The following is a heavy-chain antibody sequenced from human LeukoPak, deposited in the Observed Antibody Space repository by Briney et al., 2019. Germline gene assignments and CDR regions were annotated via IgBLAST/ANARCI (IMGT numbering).Heavy chain of an antibody. CDR1: GYTFTSYA. D-gene: IGHD2-2*01. V-gene: IGHV1-2*02. CDR2: INPGSGGT. Sequence: ASVKVSCKASGYTFTSYAMHWVRQAPGQGLEWMGWINPGSGGTNYAQKFQGRVTMTRDTSISTAYMELTSLRSDDTAVYYCARDVGEYCSSVSCYASDYWGQGTLVTVSS. CDR3: ARDVGEYCSSVSCYASDY. J-gene: IGHJ4*02.